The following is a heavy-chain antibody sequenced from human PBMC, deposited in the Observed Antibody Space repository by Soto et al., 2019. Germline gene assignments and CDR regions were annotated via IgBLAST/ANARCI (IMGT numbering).Heavy chain of an antibody. J-gene: IGHJ3*02. CDR1: GFTFSSYS. D-gene: IGHD2-2*01. V-gene: IGHV3-48*02. CDR3: ARVVNGVPAGSSEDSKLGRGAFDI. CDR2: ISSSSSSI. Sequence: EVQLVESGGGLVQPGGSLRLSCAASGFTFSSYSMNWVRQAPGKGVEWVSYISSSSSSIYYADSVKGRFTISRDNAKNSLYLQMHSLIDEDTAVYYCARVVNGVPAGSSEDSKLGRGAFDIWGKGPMVTVSS.